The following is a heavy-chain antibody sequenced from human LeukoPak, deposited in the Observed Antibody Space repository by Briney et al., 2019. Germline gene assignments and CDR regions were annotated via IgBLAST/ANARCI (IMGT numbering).Heavy chain of an antibody. Sequence: GGSLRLSCAASGFTFSSYAMHWVRQAPGKGLEWVAVISYDGSNKYYADSVKGRFTISRDNSKNTLHLQMNSLRAEDTAVYYCARDLRFLEWFNWFDPWGQGTLVTVSS. CDR3: ARDLRFLEWFNWFDP. J-gene: IGHJ5*02. V-gene: IGHV3-30*04. CDR2: ISYDGSNK. CDR1: GFTFSSYA. D-gene: IGHD3-3*01.